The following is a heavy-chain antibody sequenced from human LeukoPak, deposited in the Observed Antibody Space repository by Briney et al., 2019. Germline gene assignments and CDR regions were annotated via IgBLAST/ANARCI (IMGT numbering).Heavy chain of an antibody. V-gene: IGHV4-4*07. CDR1: GGSISSYY. Sequence: PSETLSLTCTVSGGSISSYYWSWIRQPAGRGLEWIGRIYSSGSTNYNPSLKSRVTMSVDTSKKQLSLKLTSVTAADTAVYYCARGGITMVRGIYFDYWGQGILVTVSS. D-gene: IGHD3-10*01. CDR2: IYSSGST. CDR3: ARGGITMVRGIYFDY. J-gene: IGHJ4*02.